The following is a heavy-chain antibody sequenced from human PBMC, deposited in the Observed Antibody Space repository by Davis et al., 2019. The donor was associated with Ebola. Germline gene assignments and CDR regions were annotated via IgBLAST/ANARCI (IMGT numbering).Heavy chain of an antibody. Sequence: AASVKVSCKASGYTFTGDYMHWVRQAPGQGLEWMGRINPNSGGTNYAQKFKGRVTMTRDTSISTAYMELSRLRSDDTAVYYCARDSSSSWSYYYYGMDVWGKGTTVTVSS. CDR3: ARDSSSSWSYYYYGMDV. CDR1: GYTFTGDY. D-gene: IGHD6-13*01. CDR2: INPNSGGT. V-gene: IGHV1-2*06. J-gene: IGHJ6*04.